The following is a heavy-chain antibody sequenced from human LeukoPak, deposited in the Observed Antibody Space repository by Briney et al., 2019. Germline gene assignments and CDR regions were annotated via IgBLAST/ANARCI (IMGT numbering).Heavy chain of an antibody. V-gene: IGHV3-23*01. J-gene: IGHJ3*02. CDR2: ISGSGGST. CDR1: GFTFSSYA. D-gene: IGHD6-13*01. CDR3: XXXLARLDAFDI. Sequence: PGGSLRLSCAASGFTFSSYAMSWVRQAPGKGLEWVSAISGSGGSTYYADSVKGRFTISRDNSKNTLYLQMNSLRAEDTAVYYCXXXLARLDAFDIWGQGTMVTVSS.